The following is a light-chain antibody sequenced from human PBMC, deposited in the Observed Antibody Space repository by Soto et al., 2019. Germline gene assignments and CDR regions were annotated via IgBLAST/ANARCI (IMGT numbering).Light chain of an antibody. CDR1: SSDVGGYNF. CDR3: NSYAGSNIDV. Sequence: QSVLTQPPSASGSPGQSVTISCTGTSSDVGGYNFVSWYQHHPGKAPKLIIYEVSKRPSGVPNRFSGSKSGNTASLTVSGLQAEDEADYYCNSYAGSNIDVFGTGTKLTVL. V-gene: IGLV2-8*01. CDR2: EVS. J-gene: IGLJ1*01.